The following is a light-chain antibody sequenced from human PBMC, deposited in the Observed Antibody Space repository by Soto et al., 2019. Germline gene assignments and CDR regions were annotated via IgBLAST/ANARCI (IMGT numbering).Light chain of an antibody. V-gene: IGKV3-20*01. J-gene: IGKJ4*01. Sequence: EIVLTQSPGTLSLSPGERATLSCRASQSVSSSCLAWYQQKPGQAPRLLIYGASSRATGIPDRFSGSGSGTDFTLTISRLEPEDFAEYYCQQYGSSPLTFGGGTKVDIK. CDR3: QQYGSSPLT. CDR2: GAS. CDR1: QSVSSSC.